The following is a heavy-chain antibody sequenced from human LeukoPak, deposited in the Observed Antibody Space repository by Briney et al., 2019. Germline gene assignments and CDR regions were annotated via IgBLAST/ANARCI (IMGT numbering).Heavy chain of an antibody. J-gene: IGHJ6*02. Sequence: GGSLRLSCVGTGFKFGSYTINWVRQAPGKGLEWISYISRSGDTLYYADSVEGRFTISRDNAKNSLFLQMNSLRADDTAVYYCAREVVVFPDYYYYGMDVWGQGTTVTVSS. D-gene: IGHD2-2*01. V-gene: IGHV3-48*04. CDR3: AREVVVFPDYYYYGMDV. CDR1: GFKFGSYT. CDR2: ISRSGDTL.